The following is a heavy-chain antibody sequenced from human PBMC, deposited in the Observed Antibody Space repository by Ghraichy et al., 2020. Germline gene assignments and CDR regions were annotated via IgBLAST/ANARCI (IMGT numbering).Heavy chain of an antibody. D-gene: IGHD5-24*01. J-gene: IGHJ4*02. Sequence: LSLTCAASGFTISSYEMMWIRQSPGEGLEWLSYINPSGGTKSYGDSAKGRFTVSRDNTKNSLFLQMNSLRADDTAVYYCAREGADGYNFDYWGQGTLVTVSS. CDR2: INPSGGTK. CDR3: AREGADGYNFDY. V-gene: IGHV3-48*03. CDR1: GFTISSYE.